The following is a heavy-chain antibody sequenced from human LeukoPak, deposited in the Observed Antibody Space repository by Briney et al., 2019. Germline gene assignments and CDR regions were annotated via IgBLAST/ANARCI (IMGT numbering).Heavy chain of an antibody. CDR2: ISYDGSNK. Sequence: GRSLRLSCAASGFTFSSYAMHWVRQAPGKGLQWVAVISYDGSNKYYADSVKGRFTISRNNSKNTLYLQMNSLRAEDTAVYYCARDFYPLEVVVTAGGHPHAFDIWGQGTMVTVSS. D-gene: IGHD2-21*02. J-gene: IGHJ3*02. CDR1: GFTFSSYA. V-gene: IGHV3-30-3*01. CDR3: ARDFYPLEVVVTAGGHPHAFDI.